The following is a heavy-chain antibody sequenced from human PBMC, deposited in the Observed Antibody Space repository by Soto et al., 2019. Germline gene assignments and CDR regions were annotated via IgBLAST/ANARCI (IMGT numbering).Heavy chain of an antibody. CDR1: GGSISSGGYS. V-gene: IGHV4-30-2*01. J-gene: IGHJ4*02. CDR2: IYHSGST. Sequence: TLSLTCAVSGGSISSGGYSWSWIRQPPGKGLEWIGYIYHSGSTYYNPSLKSRVTISVDRSKNQFSLELSSVTAADTALYFCARQRTSVVTQAYFDVWGPGSLVTVSS. D-gene: IGHD2-21*02. CDR3: ARQRTSVVTQAYFDV.